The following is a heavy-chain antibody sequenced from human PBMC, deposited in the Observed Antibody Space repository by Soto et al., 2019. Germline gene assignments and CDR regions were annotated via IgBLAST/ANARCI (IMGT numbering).Heavy chain of an antibody. J-gene: IGHJ4*02. CDR2: ISAYNGNT. CDR1: FYTFTIYG. Sequence: ASLTVSRKASFYTFTIYGISWVRQAPGKGLEWMGWISAYNGNTNYAQKLQGRVTMTTDTSTSTAYMELRSLRSDDTAVYYCARDLPTGYSSSWYDYWGQGTRVTVSA. V-gene: IGHV1-18*01. CDR3: ARDLPTGYSSSWYDY. D-gene: IGHD6-13*01.